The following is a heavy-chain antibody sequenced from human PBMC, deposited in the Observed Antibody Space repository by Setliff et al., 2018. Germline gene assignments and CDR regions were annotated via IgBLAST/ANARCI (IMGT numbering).Heavy chain of an antibody. CDR3: ARGGTYRYFDY. Sequence: PSETLSLTCTVSGGSISSGVYYWSWIRQPPGKGLEFIGYVYYSGLTNYDPSLKSRVTMSVDSSKNQFSLKLNSMTAADTAVYYCARGGTYRYFDYWGQGALVTVSS. V-gene: IGHV4-61*08. J-gene: IGHJ4*02. CDR1: GGSISSGVYY. CDR2: VYYSGLT.